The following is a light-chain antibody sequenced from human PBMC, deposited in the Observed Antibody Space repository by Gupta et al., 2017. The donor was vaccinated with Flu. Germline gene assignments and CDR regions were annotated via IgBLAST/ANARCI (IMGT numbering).Light chain of an antibody. CDR3: HHSCNRPIT. V-gene: IGKV3-11*01. Sequence: SLSDRVTTTLPCRQTQSVNIYLDWQQPEPAHTPMLLISSTSHSVTGIPARFSGSGSATAFTLTILSPEHDASAVYHRHHSCNRPITFGQGTQLEIK. CDR1: QSVNIY. J-gene: IGKJ5*01. CDR2: STS.